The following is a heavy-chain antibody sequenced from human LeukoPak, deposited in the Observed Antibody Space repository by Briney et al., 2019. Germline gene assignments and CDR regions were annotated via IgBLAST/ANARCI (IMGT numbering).Heavy chain of an antibody. J-gene: IGHJ4*02. Sequence: SETLSLTCTVSGGSISSSSYYWGWIRQPPGKGLEWIGSIYYSGSTYYNPSLKSRVTISVDTSKNQFSLKLSSVTAADTAVYYCARVAAVAGYFDYWGQGTLVTVSS. V-gene: IGHV4-39*07. D-gene: IGHD6-19*01. CDR3: ARVAAVAGYFDY. CDR2: IYYSGST. CDR1: GGSISSSSYY.